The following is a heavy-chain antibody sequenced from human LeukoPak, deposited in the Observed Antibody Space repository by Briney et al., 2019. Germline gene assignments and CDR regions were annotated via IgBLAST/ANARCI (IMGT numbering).Heavy chain of an antibody. CDR2: IGTAGDT. Sequence: PGGSLRLSCAAPGFTFSSYDMHWVRQATGKGLEWVSAIGTAGDTYYPGSVKGRFTISRENAKNSLYLQMNSLRAGDTAVYYCARSLHRSYYYGSGRGDDAFDIWGQGTMVTVSS. CDR3: ARSLHRSYYYGSGRGDDAFDI. CDR1: GFTFSSYD. D-gene: IGHD3-10*01. J-gene: IGHJ3*02. V-gene: IGHV3-13*01.